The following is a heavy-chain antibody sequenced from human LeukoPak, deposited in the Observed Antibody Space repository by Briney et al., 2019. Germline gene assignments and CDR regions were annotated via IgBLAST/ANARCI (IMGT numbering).Heavy chain of an antibody. CDR1: GFTFSSYS. J-gene: IGHJ3*02. CDR2: ISSSSSYI. Sequence: KSGGSLRLSCAASGFTFSSYSMNWVRQAPGKGLEWVSSISSSSSYIYYADSVKGRFTISRDNAKNSLYLQMNSLRAEDTAVYYCARDRGYGGNSVAFDIWGQGTMVTVSS. D-gene: IGHD4-23*01. V-gene: IGHV3-21*01. CDR3: ARDRGYGGNSVAFDI.